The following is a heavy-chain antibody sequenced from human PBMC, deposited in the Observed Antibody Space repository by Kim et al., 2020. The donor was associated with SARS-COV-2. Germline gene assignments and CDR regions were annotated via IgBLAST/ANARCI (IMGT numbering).Heavy chain of an antibody. V-gene: IGHV3-53*01. J-gene: IGHJ6*02. D-gene: IGHD1-26*01. CDR3: ASELLRLIPDYYYYGMDV. Sequence: KGRFTISRDNSKNTLYLQMNSLRAEDTAVYYCASELLRLIPDYYYYGMDVWGQGTTVTVSS.